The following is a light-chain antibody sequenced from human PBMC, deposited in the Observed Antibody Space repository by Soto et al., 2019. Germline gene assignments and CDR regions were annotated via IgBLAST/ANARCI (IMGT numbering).Light chain of an antibody. CDR2: EVS. CDR3: SSYAGTVL. J-gene: IGLJ7*01. CDR1: SSDVGGYNY. Sequence: QSALTQPPSASGSPGQLVTISCTGTSSDVGGYNYVSWYQQHPGKAPKLMIYEVSKRPSGVPDRFSGSKSGNAASLTVSGLQAEDEADYYCSSYAGTVLFGGGTQLTVL. V-gene: IGLV2-8*01.